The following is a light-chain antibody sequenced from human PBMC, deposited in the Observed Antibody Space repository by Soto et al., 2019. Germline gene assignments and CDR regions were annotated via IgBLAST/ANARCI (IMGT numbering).Light chain of an antibody. CDR2: EVN. Sequence: QSALTQPASVSGSPGQSSTISCTGTSSDVGGYNHVSWYQQYPGKAPKVKIYEVNNRPSGVSDRFSGSKSGNTASLTISGLQPEDEADYYCSSYTSSDTWVFGGGTKLTVL. CDR1: SSDVGGYNH. J-gene: IGLJ3*02. CDR3: SSYTSSDTWV. V-gene: IGLV2-14*01.